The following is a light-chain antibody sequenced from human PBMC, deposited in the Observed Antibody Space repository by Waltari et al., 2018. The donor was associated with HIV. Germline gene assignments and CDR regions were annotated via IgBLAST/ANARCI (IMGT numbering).Light chain of an antibody. CDR3: SSYTSNTTVV. CDR2: EVS. CDR1: NTDIGGYHY. Sequence: QSALTQPASVSGSPGQSVTISCLDTNTDIGGYHYVSWYQQHADKAPKLLIYEVSNRPSGVSHRFSGSRSGNTASLTVSGLRAEDEADYYCSSYTSNTTVVFGGGTKLTVL. V-gene: IGLV2-14*03. J-gene: IGLJ2*01.